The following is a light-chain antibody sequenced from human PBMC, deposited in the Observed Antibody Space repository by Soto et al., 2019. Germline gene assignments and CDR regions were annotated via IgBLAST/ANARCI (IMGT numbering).Light chain of an antibody. CDR2: DAS. V-gene: IGKV3-11*01. CDR3: QQRRNWPIT. Sequence: EIVLTQSPATLSLSPGERATLSCRASQSVSSHLAWYQQKPGQAPSLLIYDASTRATGVPASFSGSGSGTDFTLTIISLEPEDFAVYYCQQRRNWPITFGQGTRLESK. J-gene: IGKJ5*01. CDR1: QSVSSH.